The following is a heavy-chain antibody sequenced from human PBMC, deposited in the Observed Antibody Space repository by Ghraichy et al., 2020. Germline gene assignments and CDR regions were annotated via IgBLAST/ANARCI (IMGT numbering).Heavy chain of an antibody. CDR2: IYYSGST. Sequence: SQTLSLTCTVSGGSISSYYWSWIRQPPGKGLEWIGYIYYSGSTNYNPSLKSRVTISVDTSKNQFSLKLSSVTAADTAVYYCAREERILTGYSGLYYYGMDVWGQGTTVTVSS. J-gene: IGHJ6*02. CDR3: AREERILTGYSGLYYYGMDV. D-gene: IGHD3-9*01. V-gene: IGHV4-59*01. CDR1: GGSISSYY.